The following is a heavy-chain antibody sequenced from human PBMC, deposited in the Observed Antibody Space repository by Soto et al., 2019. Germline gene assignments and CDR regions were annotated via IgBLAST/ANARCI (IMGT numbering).Heavy chain of an antibody. V-gene: IGHV3-30*18. CDR3: AKDHYDFWSGPPEYYYYGMDV. J-gene: IGHJ6*02. D-gene: IGHD3-3*01. Sequence: GGSLRLSCAASGFTFSSYGMHWVRQAPGKGLEWVAVISYDGSNKYYADSVKGRFTISRDNSKNTLYLQMNSLRAEDTAVYYCAKDHYDFWSGPPEYYYYGMDVWGQGTTVTVSS. CDR1: GFTFSSYG. CDR2: ISYDGSNK.